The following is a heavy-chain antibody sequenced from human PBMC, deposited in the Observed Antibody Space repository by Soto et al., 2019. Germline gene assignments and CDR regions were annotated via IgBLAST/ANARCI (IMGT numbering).Heavy chain of an antibody. CDR1: GGTFSSYA. V-gene: IGHV1-69*06. D-gene: IGHD1-26*01. CDR3: ARDPEESVGATPWFDP. Sequence: QVQLVQSGAEVKKPGSSVKVSCKASGGTFSSYAISWVRQAPGQGLEWMGGIIPIFGTANYAQKFQGRVTITAGKSTSTAYMELSSLRSEDTAVCYCARDPEESVGATPWFDPWGQGTLVTVSS. CDR2: IIPIFGTA. J-gene: IGHJ5*02.